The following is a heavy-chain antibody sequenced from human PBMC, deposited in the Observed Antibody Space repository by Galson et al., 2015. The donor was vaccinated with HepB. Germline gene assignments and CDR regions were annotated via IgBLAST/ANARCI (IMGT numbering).Heavy chain of an antibody. J-gene: IGHJ6*02. D-gene: IGHD3-10*01. CDR3: ARTVITMVRGVITPYRYYYYGMDV. Sequence: SVKVSCKASGYTFTSYGISWVRQAPGQGLEWMGWISAYNGNTNYAQKLQGRVTMTTDTSTSTAYMELRSLRSDDTAVYYCARTVITMVRGVITPYRYYYYGMDVWGQGTTVTVSS. V-gene: IGHV1-18*04. CDR1: GYTFTSYG. CDR2: ISAYNGNT.